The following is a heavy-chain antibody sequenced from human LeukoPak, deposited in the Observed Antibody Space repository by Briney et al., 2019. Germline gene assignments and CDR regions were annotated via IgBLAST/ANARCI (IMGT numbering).Heavy chain of an antibody. D-gene: IGHD1-26*01. Sequence: GASVKVSCKASGYTFTSYGISWVRQAPGQGLEWMGWISAYNGNTNYAQRLQGRVTMTTDTSTSTVYMELRSLRSDDTAVYYCARGSSLIVGAPRGFDYWGQGTLVTVSS. CDR2: ISAYNGNT. CDR3: ARGSSLIVGAPRGFDY. CDR1: GYTFTSYG. J-gene: IGHJ4*02. V-gene: IGHV1-18*01.